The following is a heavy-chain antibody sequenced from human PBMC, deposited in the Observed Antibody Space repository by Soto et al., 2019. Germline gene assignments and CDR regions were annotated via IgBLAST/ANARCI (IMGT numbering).Heavy chain of an antibody. Sequence: SETLSLTCAVYGGSFSGYYWSWIRQPPGKGLEWIGEINHSGSTNYNPSLKSRVTISVDTSKNQFSLKLSSVTAADMAVYYCARGEESSSWYQKDNWFDPWGQGTLVTVSS. V-gene: IGHV4-34*01. J-gene: IGHJ5*02. CDR1: GGSFSGYY. CDR2: INHSGST. D-gene: IGHD6-13*01. CDR3: ARGEESSSWYQKDNWFDP.